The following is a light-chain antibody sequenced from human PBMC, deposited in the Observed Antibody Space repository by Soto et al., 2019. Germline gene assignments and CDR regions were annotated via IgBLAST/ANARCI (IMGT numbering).Light chain of an antibody. J-gene: IGKJ5*01. Sequence: EIVLTQSPGTLSLSPGERATLSFRASQSVSSSYLAWYQQKPGQAPRLLIYGASSRATGIPDRFSVSGSGTDFTLTISRLEPEDFAVDYCQQYGSSPPLTFGQGTRLEIK. V-gene: IGKV3-20*01. CDR2: GAS. CDR1: QSVSSSY. CDR3: QQYGSSPPLT.